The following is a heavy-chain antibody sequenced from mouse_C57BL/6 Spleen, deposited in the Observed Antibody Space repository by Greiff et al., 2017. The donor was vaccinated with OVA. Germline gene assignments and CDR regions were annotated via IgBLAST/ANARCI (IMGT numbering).Heavy chain of an antibody. J-gene: IGHJ2*01. CDR3: ARGRGNYDYFDY. CDR2: IYPGSGST. CDR1: GYTFTSYW. Sequence: QVQLQQPGAELVKPGASVKMSCKASGYTFTSYWITWVKQRPGQGLEWIGDIYPGSGSTNYNEKFKSKATLTVDTSSSTAYMQLSSLTSEDSAVYYCARGRGNYDYFDYWGQGTTLTVSS. V-gene: IGHV1-55*01. D-gene: IGHD2-1*01.